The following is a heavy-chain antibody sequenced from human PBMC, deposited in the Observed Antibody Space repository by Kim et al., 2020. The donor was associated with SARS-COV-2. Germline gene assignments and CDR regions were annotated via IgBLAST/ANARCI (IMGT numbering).Heavy chain of an antibody. D-gene: IGHD3-10*01. CDR3: ATSYGSGSYYSNDACDI. CDR2: ISWDGGST. CDR1: GFTFDDYT. J-gene: IGHJ3*02. Sequence: GGSLRLSCAASGFTFDDYTMHWVRQAPGKGLEWVSLISWDGGSTYYADSVKGRFTISRDNSKNSLYLQMNSLRTEDTALYYCATSYGSGSYYSNDACDI. V-gene: IGHV3-43*01.